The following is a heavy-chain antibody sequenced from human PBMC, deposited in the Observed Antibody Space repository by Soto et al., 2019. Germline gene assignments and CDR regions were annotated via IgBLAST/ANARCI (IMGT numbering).Heavy chain of an antibody. J-gene: IGHJ1*01. V-gene: IGHV3-30-3*01. CDR1: GFTFSSYA. Sequence: GGSLRLSCAASGFTFSSYAMHWVRQAPGKGLEWVAVISYDGSNKYYADSVKGRFTISRDNSKNTLYLQMNSLRAEDTAVYYCASPGYDSSGYRPQYFQHWGQGTLVTVSS. CDR2: ISYDGSNK. CDR3: ASPGYDSSGYRPQYFQH. D-gene: IGHD3-22*01.